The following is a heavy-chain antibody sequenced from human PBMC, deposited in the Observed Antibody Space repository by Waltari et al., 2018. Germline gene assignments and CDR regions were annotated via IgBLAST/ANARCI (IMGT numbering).Heavy chain of an antibody. J-gene: IGHJ5*02. CDR2: INPRGST. CDR3: ARGLRNSVVVVPAARRWFDP. D-gene: IGHD2-2*01. V-gene: IGHV4-34*01. Sequence: QVQLQQWGAGLLKPSETLSLTCAVYGGSFSGYYWSWIRQPPGKGREWIGEINPRGSTNYNPSLKSRVTISLDTSKNQFSLKLSSVTAADTAVYYCARGLRNSVVVVPAARRWFDPWGQGTLVTVSS. CDR1: GGSFSGYY.